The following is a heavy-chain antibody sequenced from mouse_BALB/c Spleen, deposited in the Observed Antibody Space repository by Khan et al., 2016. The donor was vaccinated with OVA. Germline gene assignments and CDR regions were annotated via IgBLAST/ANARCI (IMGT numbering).Heavy chain of an antibody. V-gene: IGHV3-2*02. D-gene: IGHD1-2*01. CDR3: SRSARITY. CDR1: GYSITSGYG. J-gene: IGHJ2*01. Sequence: EVQLQESGPGLVKPSQSLSLTCTVTGYSITSGYGWNWIRQFPGNKLEWTGYISYSGSTNYNPSLKSRISINRDTSKNQFFLQLNSVPTEYTSTYYCSRSARITYSGQCTTLTVSS. CDR2: ISYSGST.